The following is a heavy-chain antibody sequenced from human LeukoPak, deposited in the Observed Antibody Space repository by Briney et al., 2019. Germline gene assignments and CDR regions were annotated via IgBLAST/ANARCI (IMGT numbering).Heavy chain of an antibody. CDR2: ISWNSGSI. CDR3: ARDDLRLGELSFPSY. D-gene: IGHD3-16*02. J-gene: IGHJ4*02. CDR1: GFTFDDYA. Sequence: GGSLRLSCAASGFTFDDYALHWVRQAPGKGLEWVSGISWNSGSIGYADSVKGRFTISRDNAKNSLYLQMNSLRAEDTAVYYCARDDLRLGELSFPSYWGQGTLVTVSS. V-gene: IGHV3-9*01.